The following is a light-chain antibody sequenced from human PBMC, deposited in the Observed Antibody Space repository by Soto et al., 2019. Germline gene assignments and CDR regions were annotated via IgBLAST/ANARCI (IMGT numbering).Light chain of an antibody. CDR2: DVS. CDR1: SSDVGGYNY. V-gene: IGLV2-14*01. Sequence: QSALTQPASVSGSPGQSITISCTGTSSDVGGYNYVSWYQQHPGKAPKLMIYDVSNRPSGVSNRFSGSKSGNTASLIISGLQAEDEADYYCSSYTSSRNYVFGTGTKVTVL. CDR3: SSYTSSRNYV. J-gene: IGLJ1*01.